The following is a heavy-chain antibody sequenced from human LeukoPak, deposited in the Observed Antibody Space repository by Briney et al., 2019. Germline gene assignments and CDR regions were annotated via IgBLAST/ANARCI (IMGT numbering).Heavy chain of an antibody. CDR1: GYTFTSYG. CDR2: ISAYNGNT. D-gene: IGHD5-12*01. CDR3: ARVRGYPQQDAFDI. Sequence: ASVKVSCKASGYTFTSYGISWVRQAPGQGLEWMGWISAYNGNTNYAQKLQGRVTMTTDTSTSTAYMELRSLRSDDTAVYYCARVRGYPQQDAFDIWGQGTMVTVSS. V-gene: IGHV1-18*01. J-gene: IGHJ3*02.